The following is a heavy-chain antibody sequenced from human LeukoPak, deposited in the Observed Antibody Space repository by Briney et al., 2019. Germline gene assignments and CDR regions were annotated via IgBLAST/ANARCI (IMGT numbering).Heavy chain of an antibody. J-gene: IGHJ5*02. CDR3: ARGSSGWYGDWFDP. Sequence: PGGSLRVSCAASGFTFSSYAMHWVRQAQGKGLEWVAVISYDGSNKYYADSVKGRFTISRDNSKNTLYLQMNSLRAEDTAVYYCARGSSGWYGDWFDPWGQGTLVTVSS. V-gene: IGHV3-30*04. D-gene: IGHD6-19*01. CDR2: ISYDGSNK. CDR1: GFTFSSYA.